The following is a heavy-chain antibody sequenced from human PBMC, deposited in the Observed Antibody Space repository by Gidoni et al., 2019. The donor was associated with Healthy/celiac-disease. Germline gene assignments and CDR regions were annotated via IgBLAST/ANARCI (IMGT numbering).Heavy chain of an antibody. D-gene: IGHD1-1*01. V-gene: IGHV3-7*03. CDR2: IKQDGSEK. CDR1: GFTFSSYW. Sequence: EVQLVESGGGLVQPGGSLRLSCAASGFTFSSYWMSWVRQAPGKGLEWVANIKQDGSEKYYVDSVKGRFTISRDNAKNSLYLQMNSLRAEDTAVYYCARGGWKRSAAFDIWGQGTMVTVSS. J-gene: IGHJ3*02. CDR3: ARGGWKRSAAFDI.